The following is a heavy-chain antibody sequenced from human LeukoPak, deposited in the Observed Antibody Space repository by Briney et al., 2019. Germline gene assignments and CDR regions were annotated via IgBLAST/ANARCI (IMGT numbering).Heavy chain of an antibody. J-gene: IGHJ4*02. V-gene: IGHV1-2*02. CDR3: ARGDVDTAMGNDY. D-gene: IGHD5-18*01. CDR1: GYTFTGYY. CDR2: INPNSGGT. Sequence: ASVKVSCKASGYTFTGYYMHWARQAPGQGLEWMGWINPNSGGTNYAQKFQGRVTMTRDTFISTAYMELSRLRSDDTAVYYCARGDVDTAMGNDYWGQGTLVTVSS.